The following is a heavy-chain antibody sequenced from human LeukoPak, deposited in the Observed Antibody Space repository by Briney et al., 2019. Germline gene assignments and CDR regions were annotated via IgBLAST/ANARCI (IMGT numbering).Heavy chain of an antibody. D-gene: IGHD3-22*01. Sequence: PSETLSLTCTVSGGSISSSSYYWGWIRQPPGKGLEWIGSIYYSGSTYYNPSLKSRVTISVDTSKSQFSLKLSSVTAADTAVYYCARESYSSGTFDYWGQGTLVTVSS. J-gene: IGHJ4*02. CDR3: ARESYSSGTFDY. CDR1: GGSISSSSYY. V-gene: IGHV4-39*02. CDR2: IYYSGST.